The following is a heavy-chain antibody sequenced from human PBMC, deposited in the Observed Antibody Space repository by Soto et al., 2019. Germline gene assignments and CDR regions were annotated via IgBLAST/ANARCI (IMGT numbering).Heavy chain of an antibody. D-gene: IGHD3-3*01. J-gene: IGHJ3*01. CDR2: SYHSGST. Sequence: PSETLSLTCAVSGGSISSGGYSWSWIRQRRGKGLECIGYSYHSGSTYYNPTLKSRVTIAVDRAKNQFSLKLRSVTAADTAVYKCARVLAARVGDAFDLWGQGTMVTVSS. V-gene: IGHV4-30-2*01. CDR3: ARVLAARVGDAFDL. CDR1: GGSISSGGYS.